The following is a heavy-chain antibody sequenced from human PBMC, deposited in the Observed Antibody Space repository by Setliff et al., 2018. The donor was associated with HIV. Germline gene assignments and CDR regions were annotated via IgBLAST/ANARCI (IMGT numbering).Heavy chain of an antibody. CDR1: GYTFSSNA. D-gene: IGHD3-10*01. CDR2: INTNTGNP. V-gene: IGHV7-4-1*02. J-gene: IGHJ4*02. CDR3: ARDLNKGSIDY. Sequence: ASVKVSCKASGYTFSSNALNWVRQAPGQGLEWMGWINTNTGNPTYAQGFTGRFVLSLDTSVSTAYLQISSLEAEDTAVYYCARDLNKGSIDYWGQGTLVTVSS.